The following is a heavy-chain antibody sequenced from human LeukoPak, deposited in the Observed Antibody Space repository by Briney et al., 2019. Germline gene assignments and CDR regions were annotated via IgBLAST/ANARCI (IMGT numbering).Heavy chain of an antibody. CDR2: INHSGST. CDR1: GGSSSGYY. D-gene: IGHD6-13*01. V-gene: IGHV4-34*01. CDR3: ARYPAAAGTDY. J-gene: IGHJ4*02. Sequence: SETLSLTCVLYGGSSSGYYWSWIRQPPGKGLEWIGEINHSGSTNYNPSLKSRVTISVDTSKNQFSLKLSSVTAADTAVYYCARYPAAAGTDYWGQGTLVTVSS.